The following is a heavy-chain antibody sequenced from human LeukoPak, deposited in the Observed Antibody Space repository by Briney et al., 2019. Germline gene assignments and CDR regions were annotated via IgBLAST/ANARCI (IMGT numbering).Heavy chain of an antibody. Sequence: GGSLRLSCAASGFTSINHAMSWVRQAPGEGLEWVSSITGSGGNTYYADSVRGRFTISRDNSKNTLYLQMNSLRVEDTALYYCAKLAGPTVTADYWGQGTLVTVSS. CDR1: GFTSINHA. D-gene: IGHD4-17*01. CDR2: ITGSGGNT. J-gene: IGHJ4*02. CDR3: AKLAGPTVTADY. V-gene: IGHV3-23*01.